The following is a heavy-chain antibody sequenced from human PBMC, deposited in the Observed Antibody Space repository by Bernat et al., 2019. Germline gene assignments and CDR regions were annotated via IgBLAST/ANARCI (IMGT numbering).Heavy chain of an antibody. CDR3: ARDMVRGVYYYYGMDV. Sequence: QVQLQQWGAGLLKPSETLSLTCAVYGGSFSGYYWSWIRQPPGKGLEWIGEINHSGSTNYNPSLKSRVTISVDTSKNQFSLKLGSVTAADTAVYYCARDMVRGVYYYYGMDVWGQGTTVTVSS. J-gene: IGHJ6*02. D-gene: IGHD3-10*01. CDR2: INHSGST. CDR1: GGSFSGYY. V-gene: IGHV4-34*01.